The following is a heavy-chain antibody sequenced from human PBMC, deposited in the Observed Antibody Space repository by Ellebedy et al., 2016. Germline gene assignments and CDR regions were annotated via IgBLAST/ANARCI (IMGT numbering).Heavy chain of an antibody. D-gene: IGHD3-16*01. V-gene: IGHV3-33*08. J-gene: IGHJ6*02. CDR1: GFTFSSYG. CDR3: ARDRMMITFGGVMVDYYYYGMDV. Sequence: GGSLRLSCAASGFTFSSYGMHWVRQAPGKGLEWVAVIWYDGSNKYYADSVKGRFTISRDNSKNTLYLQMNSLRAEDTAVYYCARDRMMITFGGVMVDYYYYGMDVWGQGTTVTVSS. CDR2: IWYDGSNK.